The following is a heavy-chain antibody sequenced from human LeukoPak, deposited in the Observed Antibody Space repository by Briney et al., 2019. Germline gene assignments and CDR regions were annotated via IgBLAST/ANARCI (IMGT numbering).Heavy chain of an antibody. CDR3: ASRFTARQLVPADYYHMDV. V-gene: IGHV1-69*05. J-gene: IGHJ6*03. CDR1: GVSFRDYT. D-gene: IGHD6-13*01. CDR2: IIPISGIT. Sequence: SVKVSCKASGVSFRDYTINWVRQAPGQGLEWMGAIIPISGITNYAQRLQGRVTLTMDDSATTAFMEMSSLRSEDTAVYYCASRFTARQLVPADYYHMDVWGKGTTVFVSS.